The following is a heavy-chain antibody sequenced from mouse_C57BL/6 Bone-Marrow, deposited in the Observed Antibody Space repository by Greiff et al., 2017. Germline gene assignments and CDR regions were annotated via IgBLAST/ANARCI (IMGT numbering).Heavy chain of an antibody. Sequence: QVQLQQPGAELVRPGTSVKLSCKASGYTFTSYWMHWVKQRPGQGLEWIGVIDPSDSYTNYNQKLKGKATLTVDTSSSTAYMQLLSLTSEDSAVYYIASPIYYDYPGTFAYWGQGTLVTVSA. V-gene: IGHV1-59*01. D-gene: IGHD2-4*01. J-gene: IGHJ3*01. CDR1: GYTFTSYW. CDR3: ASPIYYDYPGTFAY. CDR2: IDPSDSYT.